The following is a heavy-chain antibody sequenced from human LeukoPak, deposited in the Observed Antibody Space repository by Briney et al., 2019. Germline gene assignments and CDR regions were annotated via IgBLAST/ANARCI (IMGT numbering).Heavy chain of an antibody. CDR2: ISSSGSTI. Sequence: GGSLRLSCAASGFTFSDYYMSWIRQASGKGLEWVSYISSSGSTIYYADSVKGRFTISRDNAKNSLYLQMNSLRAEDTAVYYCASLLVSYYYDSSGYYPIWGQGTMVTVSS. D-gene: IGHD3-22*01. CDR3: ASLLVSYYYDSSGYYPI. CDR1: GFTFSDYY. J-gene: IGHJ3*02. V-gene: IGHV3-11*01.